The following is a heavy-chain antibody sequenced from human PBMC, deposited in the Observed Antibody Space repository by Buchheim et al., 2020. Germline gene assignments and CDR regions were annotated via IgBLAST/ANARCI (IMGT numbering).Heavy chain of an antibody. CDR3: AKEGVEGAARGAEYFQH. CDR1: GFTFSSYG. CDR2: ISYDGSTK. Sequence: QVQLVESGGGVVQPGRSLRLSCAASGFTFSSYGMHWVRQAPGKGLEWVAVISYDGSTKYYADSVKGRFPIYRDNSKNTLYLQMNSLRAEDTAVYYCAKEGVEGAARGAEYFQHWGQGTL. D-gene: IGHD6-6*01. V-gene: IGHV3-30*18. J-gene: IGHJ1*01.